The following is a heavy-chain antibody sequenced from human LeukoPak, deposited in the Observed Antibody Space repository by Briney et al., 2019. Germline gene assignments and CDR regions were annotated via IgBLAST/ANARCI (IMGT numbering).Heavy chain of an antibody. V-gene: IGHV3-74*01. CDR3: ARVRYDFRSGYYDY. CDR1: GFTFSSYW. Sequence: GGSLRLSCAASGFTFSSYWMHWVRQAPGKGLVWVSRINTDGSSTSYADSVKGRFTISRDNAKNTLYLQMNSLRAEDTAVYYCARVRYDFRSGYYDYWGQGTLVTVSS. CDR2: INTDGSST. D-gene: IGHD3-3*01. J-gene: IGHJ4*02.